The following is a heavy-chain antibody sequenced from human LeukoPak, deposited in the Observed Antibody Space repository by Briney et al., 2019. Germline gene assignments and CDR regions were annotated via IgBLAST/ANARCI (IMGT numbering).Heavy chain of an antibody. CDR1: GGSMSSSNYY. CDR3: ARDNYGGNSGGFDY. D-gene: IGHD4-23*01. V-gene: IGHV4-39*01. CDR2: IYDSEST. J-gene: IGHJ4*02. Sequence: PSETLSLTCTVSGGSMSSSNYYWGWIRQPPGKGLEWIGSIYDSESTYYNPSLKSRVTISVDTSKRQFSLKLSSVTATDTAVYYCARDNYGGNSGGFDYWGRGTLVTVSS.